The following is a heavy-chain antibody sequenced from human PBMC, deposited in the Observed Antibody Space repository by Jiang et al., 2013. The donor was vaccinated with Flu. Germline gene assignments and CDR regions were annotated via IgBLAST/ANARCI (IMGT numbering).Heavy chain of an antibody. D-gene: IGHD3-10*01. J-gene: IGHJ4*02. V-gene: IGHV3-11*04. CDR1: GFTFSNHY. CDR2: ISSSDFT. Sequence: VQLLESGGGLVEPGGSLRLSRAASGFTFSNHYMSWIRQAPGKGLEWVSYISSSDFTYYADSVKGRFTISRDNGKKSLYLQMNSLRAEDTAVYYCARDDRGYWGRGNTGHRLL. CDR3: ARDDRGY.